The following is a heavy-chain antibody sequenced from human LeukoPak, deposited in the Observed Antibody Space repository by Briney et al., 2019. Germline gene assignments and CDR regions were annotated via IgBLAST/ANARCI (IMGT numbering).Heavy chain of an antibody. CDR2: IGSSGSTV. Sequence: GGSLRLSCAASGFSFSSYEMNWVRQAPGKGLEWVLYIGSSGSTVYYADSVKGRFTISRDNAKNSLYLQMNSLRDEDTAVYYCARDTLVYADSPDAFDIWGQGTMVTVSS. V-gene: IGHV3-48*03. J-gene: IGHJ3*02. CDR1: GFSFSSYE. CDR3: ARDTLVYADSPDAFDI. D-gene: IGHD4-17*01.